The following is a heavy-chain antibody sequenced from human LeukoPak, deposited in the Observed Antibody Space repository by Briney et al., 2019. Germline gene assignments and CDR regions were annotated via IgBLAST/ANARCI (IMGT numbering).Heavy chain of an antibody. CDR3: ATRAILYYYDSSGYYSSGWFDP. CDR2: IIPIFGTA. Sequence: GASVKVSCKASGGTFSGYAISWVRQAPGQGLEWMGGIIPIFGTANYAQKFQGRVTITADESTSTAYMELSSLRSEDTAVYYCATRAILYYYDSSGYYSSGWFDPWGQGTLVTVSS. V-gene: IGHV1-69*13. D-gene: IGHD3-22*01. CDR1: GGTFSGYA. J-gene: IGHJ5*02.